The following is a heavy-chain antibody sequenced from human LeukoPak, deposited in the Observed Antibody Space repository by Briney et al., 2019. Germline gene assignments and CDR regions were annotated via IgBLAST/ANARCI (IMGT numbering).Heavy chain of an antibody. V-gene: IGHV1-2*02. CDR1: GYTFTGYY. CDR3: ARDRSVGATRVSYYFDY. J-gene: IGHJ4*02. D-gene: IGHD1-26*01. CDR2: INPNSGGT. Sequence: ASVNVSCKASGYTFTGYYMHWVRHAPGQGLEWMGWINPNSGGTNYAQKFQGRVTMTRDTSISTAYMELSRLRSDDTAVYYCARDRSVGATRVSYYFDYWGQGTLVTVSS.